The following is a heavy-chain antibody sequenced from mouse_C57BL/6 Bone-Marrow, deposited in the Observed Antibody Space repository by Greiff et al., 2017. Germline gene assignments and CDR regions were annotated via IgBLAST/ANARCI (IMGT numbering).Heavy chain of an antibody. CDR3: ARDRRLRRRFAY. Sequence: EVMLVESGGGLVKTGGSLKLSCAASGFTFSSYAMSWVRQTPEKRLEWVATISDGGSYTYYPDNVKGRFTISRDNAKNNLYLQMSHLKSEDTAMYYCARDRRLRRRFAYWGQGTLVTVSA. J-gene: IGHJ3*01. V-gene: IGHV5-4*01. CDR2: ISDGGSYT. D-gene: IGHD2-4*01. CDR1: GFTFSSYA.